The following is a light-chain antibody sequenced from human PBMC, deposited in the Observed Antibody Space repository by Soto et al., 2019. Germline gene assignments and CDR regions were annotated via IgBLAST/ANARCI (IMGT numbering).Light chain of an antibody. J-gene: IGKJ1*01. CDR1: QSIHSW. CDR2: RAS. Sequence: DFQMTQSPSTLSASVGDKVTLTCRASQSIHSWLAWYQQKPGRTPKLLIYRASTLESGVPSRFSGSGSGTEFTLTITSIQPDDFATYYCQQYGSSPWTFGQGTKVEIK. V-gene: IGKV1-5*03. CDR3: QQYGSSPWT.